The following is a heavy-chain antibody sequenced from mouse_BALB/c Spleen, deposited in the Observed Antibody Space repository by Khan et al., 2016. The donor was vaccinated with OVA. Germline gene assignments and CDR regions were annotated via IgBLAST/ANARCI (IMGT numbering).Heavy chain of an antibody. CDR2: ISTYSGNT. Sequence: QVRLQQSGPELVRPGVSVKMSCKGSGYTFTDYAMYWVKQSHAKSLEWIGLISTYSGNTNYNQKFKGKATMTVDKSSSTAYMELARLTSEDSAIXYCARPAYDGYYDYWGQGTTLTVSS. D-gene: IGHD2-3*01. CDR1: GYTFTDYA. CDR3: ARPAYDGYYDY. J-gene: IGHJ2*01. V-gene: IGHV1S137*01.